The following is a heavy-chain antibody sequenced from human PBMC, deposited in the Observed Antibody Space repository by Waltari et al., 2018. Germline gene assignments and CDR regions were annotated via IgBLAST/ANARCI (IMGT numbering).Heavy chain of an antibody. V-gene: IGHV4-34*01. CDR2: INHSGST. CDR1: GGSFSGYY. D-gene: IGHD3-3*01. CDR3: ARRRITIFGVVTHYFDY. J-gene: IGHJ4*02. Sequence: QVQLQQWGAGLLKPSETLSLTCAVYGGSFSGYYWSWIRQPPGKGLEGIGEINHSGSTNYNPSLKRRVTISVDTSKNQFSLKLSSVTAADTAVYYCARRRITIFGVVTHYFDYWGQGTLVTVSS.